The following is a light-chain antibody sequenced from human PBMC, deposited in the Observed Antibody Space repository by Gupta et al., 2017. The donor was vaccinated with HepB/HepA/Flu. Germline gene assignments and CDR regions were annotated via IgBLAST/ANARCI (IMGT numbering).Light chain of an antibody. CDR1: QSVGKF. Sequence: EIVLTQSPATLSLSPGERAALSCRASQSVGKFVAWYQPQPGQAPRLLVYAASTRAPGVPARFSGSGSGTDFTLTISSLEPEDVAVYYCQQRTNRPLLCSCGQGTKLQIK. CDR3: QQRTNRPLLCS. V-gene: IGKV3-11*01. CDR2: AAS. J-gene: IGKJ2*04.